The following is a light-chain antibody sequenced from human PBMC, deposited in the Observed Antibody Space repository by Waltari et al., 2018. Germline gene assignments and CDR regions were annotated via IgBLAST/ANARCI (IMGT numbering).Light chain of an antibody. V-gene: IGKV3-20*01. CDR1: QSLTKRY. CDR2: GAS. CDR3: QQYGSSIMYT. Sequence: VLTQSPGTLSLSPGERATLSCRASQSLTKRYLALYQQKPGQAPRLLIYGASSRAAGIPDRFSSSGSGTDVTLTISRLEPEDSALYYCQQYGSSIMYTFGQGTKLEIK. J-gene: IGKJ2*01.